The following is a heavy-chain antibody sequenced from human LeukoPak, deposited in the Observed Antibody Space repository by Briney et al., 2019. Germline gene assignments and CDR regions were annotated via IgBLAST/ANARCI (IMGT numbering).Heavy chain of an antibody. CDR2: ISSSSSYI. D-gene: IGHD3-22*01. Sequence: PGGSLRLSCAASGFTFSSYSMNWVRQALGKGLEWVSSISSSSSYIYYADSVKGRFTISRDNAKNSLYLQMNSLRAEDTAVYYCARAWTYYYDSSGYYYGHPDAFDIWGQGTMVTVSS. CDR3: ARAWTYYYDSSGYYYGHPDAFDI. V-gene: IGHV3-21*01. CDR1: GFTFSSYS. J-gene: IGHJ3*02.